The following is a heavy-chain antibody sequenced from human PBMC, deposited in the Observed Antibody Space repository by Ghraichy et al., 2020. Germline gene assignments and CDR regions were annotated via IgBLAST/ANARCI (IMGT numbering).Heavy chain of an antibody. Sequence: ASVQVSCKASGYTFTSYGISWVRQAPGQGLEWMGWISAYNGNTNYAQKLQGRVTMTTDTSTSTAYMELRSLRSDDTAVYYCARSYDSSGYLWDFDYWGQGTLVTVSS. V-gene: IGHV1-18*01. D-gene: IGHD3-22*01. CDR3: ARSYDSSGYLWDFDY. J-gene: IGHJ4*02. CDR1: GYTFTSYG. CDR2: ISAYNGNT.